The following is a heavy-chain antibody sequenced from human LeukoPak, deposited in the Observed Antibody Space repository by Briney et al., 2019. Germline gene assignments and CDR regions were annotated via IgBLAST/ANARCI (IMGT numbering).Heavy chain of an antibody. D-gene: IGHD3-9*01. V-gene: IGHV2-5*01. CDR1: GFSLSTSGVG. CDR3: AHSPYSTNWLFFDY. J-gene: IGHJ4*02. Sequence: SGPTLVQPTQTLTPTCTFSGFSLSTSGVGVGWIRQPPGEALDWLALIYWNDDVPYSPSLRSRLTITKDTSKNQVVLTMTNMDPVDTTTYYCAHSPYSTNWLFFDYWGQGTLVTVSS. CDR2: IYWNDDV.